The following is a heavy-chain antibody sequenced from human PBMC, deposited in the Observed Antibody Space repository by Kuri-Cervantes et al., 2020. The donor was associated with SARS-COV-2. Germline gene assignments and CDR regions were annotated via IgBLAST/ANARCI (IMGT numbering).Heavy chain of an antibody. Sequence: GESLKISCAASGLTFSSYAMHWVRQAPGKGLEWVAVISYDGSNKYYADSVKGRFTISRDNSKNTLYLQMNSLRAEDTAVYYCARDQGLYSSSSHPEGYYYGMDVWGQGTTVTVSS. V-gene: IGHV3-30-3*01. CDR2: ISYDGSNK. CDR3: ARDQGLYSSSSHPEGYYYGMDV. CDR1: GLTFSSYA. D-gene: IGHD6-6*01. J-gene: IGHJ6*02.